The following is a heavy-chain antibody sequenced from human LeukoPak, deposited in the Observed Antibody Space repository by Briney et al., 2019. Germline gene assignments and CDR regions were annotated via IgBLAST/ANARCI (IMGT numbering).Heavy chain of an antibody. D-gene: IGHD5-18*01. Sequence: SQTLSLTCTVSGGSISSYYWSWIGQPAGRGRGWIGRIYTSGSTNYNPSLKSRVTISIDTSKNQFSLKLNSVTAADTAVYYCARDRGYSYAFDYWGQGTLVTVSS. CDR3: ARDRGYSYAFDY. CDR2: IYTSGST. V-gene: IGHV4-4*07. CDR1: GGSISSYY. J-gene: IGHJ4*02.